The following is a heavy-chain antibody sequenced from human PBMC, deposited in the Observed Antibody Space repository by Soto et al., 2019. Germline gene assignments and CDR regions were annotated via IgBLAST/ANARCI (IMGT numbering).Heavy chain of an antibody. CDR2: INAGNGNT. CDR3: ARGLGFILIYYDSLTGYSAPAFDY. CDR1: GYTFATYS. D-gene: IGHD3-9*01. V-gene: IGHV1-3*01. Sequence: GASVKVSCKASGYTFATYSLHWLRQAPGQRLEWMGWINAGNGNTKYSQKLQGRDTITWDSSATTAYLELSTLRSEDTAVYYCARGLGFILIYYDSLTGYSAPAFDYWGQGTGVTVSS. J-gene: IGHJ4*02.